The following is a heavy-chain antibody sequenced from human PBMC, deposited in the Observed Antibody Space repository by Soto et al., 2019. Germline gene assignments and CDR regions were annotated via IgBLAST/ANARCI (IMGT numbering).Heavy chain of an antibody. J-gene: IGHJ6*02. CDR3: ARAGGYFDWTLARYYYYGMDV. V-gene: IGHV4-31*03. CDR2: IYYSGST. Sequence: QVQLQESGPGLVKPSQTLSLTCTVSGGSISSGGYYWSWIRQHPGKGLEWIGYIYYSGSTYYNPSLKSRVTISVDTSKNQFSLKLSSVTAADTAVYYCARAGGYFDWTLARYYYYGMDVWGQGTTVTVSS. D-gene: IGHD3-9*01. CDR1: GGSISSGGYY.